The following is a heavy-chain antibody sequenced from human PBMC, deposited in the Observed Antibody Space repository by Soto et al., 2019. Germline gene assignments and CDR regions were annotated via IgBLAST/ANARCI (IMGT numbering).Heavy chain of an antibody. CDR3: ARAPGLLFNDYYVMDV. Sequence: SETLSLTCPVSGGSISSYYWSWIRQPPGKGLEWIGYIYYSGSTNYNPSLKSRVTISVDTSKNQFSLKLSSVTAADTAVYYCARAPGLLFNDYYVMDVWGQGTTVTVSS. J-gene: IGHJ6*02. D-gene: IGHD2-21*02. CDR2: IYYSGST. V-gene: IGHV4-59*01. CDR1: GGSISSYY.